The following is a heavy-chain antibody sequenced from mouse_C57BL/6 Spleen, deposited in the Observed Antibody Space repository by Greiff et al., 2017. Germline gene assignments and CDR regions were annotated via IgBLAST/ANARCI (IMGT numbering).Heavy chain of an antibody. V-gene: IGHV5-17*01. J-gene: IGHJ4*01. CDR1: GFTFSDYG. D-gene: IGHD1-1*01. CDR3: GISLNLLLPRDDAMDY. CDR2: ISSGSSTN. Sequence: VQLKESGGGLVKPGGSLTLSCAASGFTFSDYGMHWVRQAPEQGLEWVAYISSGSSTNYYADTVKGRYTISRDNANNTLFLQMTSLKSEDTAMYYCGISLNLLLPRDDAMDYWGQGTSVTVSS.